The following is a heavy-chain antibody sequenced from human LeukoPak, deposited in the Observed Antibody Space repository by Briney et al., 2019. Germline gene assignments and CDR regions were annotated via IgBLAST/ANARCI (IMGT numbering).Heavy chain of an antibody. V-gene: IGHV1-18*01. J-gene: IGHJ4*02. CDR1: GYTFTSYG. D-gene: IGHD3-3*01. CDR2: ISAYNGNT. CDR3: ASPPTTYDFWSGYPS. Sequence: GASVKVSCKASGYTFTSYGISWVRQAPGQGLEWMGWISAYNGNTNYAQKLQGRVTMTTDTSTSTAYMELRSLRSDDTAVYYCASPPTTYDFWSGYPSWGQGTLVTVSS.